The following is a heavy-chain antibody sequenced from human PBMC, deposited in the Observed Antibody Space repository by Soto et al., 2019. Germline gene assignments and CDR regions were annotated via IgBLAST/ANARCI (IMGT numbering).Heavy chain of an antibody. CDR1: GGSISSYY. CDR2: IYYSGST. D-gene: IGHD1-1*01. V-gene: IGHV4-59*01. J-gene: IGHJ2*01. CDR3: ARVWTFLWYFDL. Sequence: QVQLQESGPGLVKPSETLSLTCTVSGGSISSYYWSWIRQPPGKGLAWIGYIYYSGSTNPSLKSRVTISVDTSKTLSSLKLSSVTATDTAVYYCARVWTFLWYFDLWGRGTLVTVSS.